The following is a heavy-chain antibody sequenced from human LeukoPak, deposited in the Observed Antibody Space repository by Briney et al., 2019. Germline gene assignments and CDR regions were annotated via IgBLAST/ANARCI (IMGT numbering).Heavy chain of an antibody. Sequence: SETLSLTCTVSGGSISSYYWSWIRQPPGKGLEWLGYIYYSGSTNYNPSLKSRVTISVDTSKNQFSLKLSSVTAADTAVYYCARWVAEFDYWGQGTLVTVSS. D-gene: IGHD6-19*01. CDR2: IYYSGST. J-gene: IGHJ4*02. V-gene: IGHV4-59*01. CDR1: GGSISSYY. CDR3: ARWVAEFDY.